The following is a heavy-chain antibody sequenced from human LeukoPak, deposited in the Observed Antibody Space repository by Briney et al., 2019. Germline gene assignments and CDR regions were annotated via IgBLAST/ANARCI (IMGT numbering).Heavy chain of an antibody. CDR2: IYYSGST. V-gene: IGHV4-39*01. D-gene: IGHD3-10*01. CDR1: GGSISSSSYY. Sequence: SETLSLTCTVSGGSISSSSYYWGWIRQPPGKGLEWIGSIYYSGSTYYNPSLKSRVTISVDTSKNQFSLKLSSVTAADTAVYYCARQAVRFGEFREGRFDYWGQGTLVTVSS. J-gene: IGHJ4*02. CDR3: ARQAVRFGEFREGRFDY.